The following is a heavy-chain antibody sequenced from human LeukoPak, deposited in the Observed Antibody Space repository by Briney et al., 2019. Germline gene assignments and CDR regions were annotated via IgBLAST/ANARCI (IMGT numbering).Heavy chain of an antibody. D-gene: IGHD3-10*01. J-gene: IGHJ6*04. CDR1: GYTLTELS. V-gene: IGHV1-24*01. CDR2: FDPEDGET. Sequence: ASVKVSCEVSGYTLTELSMHWVRQAPGKGLEWMGGFDPEDGETIYAQKFQGRVTMTEDTSTDTAYMELSSLRSEDTAVYYCATDGSGKGDYYYGMDVWGKGTTVTVSS. CDR3: ATDGSGKGDYYYGMDV.